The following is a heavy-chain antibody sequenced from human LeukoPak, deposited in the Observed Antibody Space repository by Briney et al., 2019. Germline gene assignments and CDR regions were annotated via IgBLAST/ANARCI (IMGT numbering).Heavy chain of an antibody. Sequence: KPSETLSLTCAVYGGSFSGYYWSWIRQPPGKGLEWIGEINHSGSTNYNPSLKSRVTISVDTSKNQFSLKLSSVTAADTAVYCCARRRRPVPAAVDYWGQGTLVTVSS. CDR1: GGSFSGYY. V-gene: IGHV4-34*01. CDR3: ARRRRPVPAAVDY. D-gene: IGHD2-2*01. J-gene: IGHJ4*02. CDR2: INHSGST.